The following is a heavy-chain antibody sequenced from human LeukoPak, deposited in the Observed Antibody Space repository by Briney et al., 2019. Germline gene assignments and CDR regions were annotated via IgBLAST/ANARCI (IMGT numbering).Heavy chain of an antibody. V-gene: IGHV4-59*11. D-gene: IGHD5-24*01. CDR2: IYYSVRT. Sequence: SETLSLTCSVSGASISSHYWSWIRQPPGKGLEWIGYIYYSVRTNYNPSLKSRVSISVDMPNNQFSLKMSSVTAADTAVYYCARTGDGYNYYNNYYMDVWGKGTTVTVTS. J-gene: IGHJ6*03. CDR3: ARTGDGYNYYNNYYMDV. CDR1: GASISSHY.